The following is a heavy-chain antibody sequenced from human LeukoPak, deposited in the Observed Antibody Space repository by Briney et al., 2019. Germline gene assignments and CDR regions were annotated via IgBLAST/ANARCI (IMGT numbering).Heavy chain of an antibody. CDR1: GFTFSSYA. J-gene: IGHJ3*02. V-gene: IGHV3-7*01. CDR2: IRVDGSSE. CDR3: ATYSGPDKWDASDM. Sequence: PGGSLRLSCAASGFTFSSYAMTWVRQAPGKGLEWVATIRVDGSSEYPMDSVKGRFTISRDNAKNSLHLQMNSLRAEDTAVYYCATYSGPDKWDASDMWGQGTLVTVSS. D-gene: IGHD1-26*01.